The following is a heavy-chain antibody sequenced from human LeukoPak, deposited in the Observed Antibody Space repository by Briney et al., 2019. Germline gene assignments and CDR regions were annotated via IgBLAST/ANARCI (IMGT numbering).Heavy chain of an antibody. Sequence: PSETLSLTCTVSGGSISSYYWSWIRQPPGKGLEWIGYIYYSGSTNYNPSLKSRVTISVDTSKNQFSLKLSSVTAADTAVYYCARGGWELLRGDYWGQGTLVTVSS. CDR1: GGSISSYY. D-gene: IGHD1-26*01. CDR2: IYYSGST. CDR3: ARGGWELLRGDY. J-gene: IGHJ4*02. V-gene: IGHV4-59*01.